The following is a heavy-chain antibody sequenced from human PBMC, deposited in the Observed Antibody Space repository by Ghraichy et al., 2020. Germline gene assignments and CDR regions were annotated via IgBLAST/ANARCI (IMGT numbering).Heavy chain of an antibody. Sequence: GESLNISCAASGFTFSSYGMHWVRQAPGKGLEWVAVIWYDGSNKYYADSVKGRFTISRDNSKNTLYLQMNRLRAEDTAVYYCARSYGLSHYFDYWGQGTLVTVAS. V-gene: IGHV3-33*01. CDR1: GFTFSSYG. D-gene: IGHD3-10*01. J-gene: IGHJ4*02. CDR3: ARSYGLSHYFDY. CDR2: IWYDGSNK.